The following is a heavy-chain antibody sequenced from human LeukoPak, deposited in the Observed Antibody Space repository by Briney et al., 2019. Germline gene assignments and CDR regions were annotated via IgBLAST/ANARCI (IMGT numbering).Heavy chain of an antibody. J-gene: IGHJ4*02. Sequence: GGSLRLSCATSGFTFDKYFIHWVRQAPGKGLDWVSPISGTSTYIDYADSVKGRFTISRDNAKNSLYLQMNSLRVEDTAVYYCVRDHQLRDPGCWGQGTLVTVSS. CDR3: VRDHQLRDPGC. CDR2: ISGTSTYI. D-gene: IGHD5-24*01. CDR1: GFTFDKYF. V-gene: IGHV3-21*01.